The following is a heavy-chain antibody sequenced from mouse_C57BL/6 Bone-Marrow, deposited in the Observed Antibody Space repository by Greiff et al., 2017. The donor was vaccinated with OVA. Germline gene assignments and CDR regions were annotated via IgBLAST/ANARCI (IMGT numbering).Heavy chain of an antibody. CDR1: GYSFTSYY. Sequence: VQLQQSGPELVKPGASVKLSCKASGYSFTSYYIHWVKQRPGQGLEWIGWIYPGGGNTNYNEKFKCKATLPADQSSSTAYMQLSSLTSEDSAVYYCARPARSAWFADWGKGTLVTVSA. V-gene: IGHV1-66*01. J-gene: IGHJ3*01. D-gene: IGHD1-2*01. CDR2: IYPGGGNT. CDR3: ARPARSAWFAD.